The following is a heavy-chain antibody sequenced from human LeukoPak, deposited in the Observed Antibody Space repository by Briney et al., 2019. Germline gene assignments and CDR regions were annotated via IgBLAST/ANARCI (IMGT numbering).Heavy chain of an antibody. J-gene: IGHJ4*02. CDR1: GDRVSSNSAA. CDR2: TYYRSKWYN. D-gene: IGHD6-13*01. Sequence: SQTLSLTCAISGDRVSSNSAAWNWIRQSPSGGLEWLGRTYYRSKWYNDYAVSLKSRITINPDTSKNQFSLQLSSVTPEDTAVYFCARERSSWYYLDYWGQGMLVTVSS. CDR3: ARERSSWYYLDY. V-gene: IGHV6-1*01.